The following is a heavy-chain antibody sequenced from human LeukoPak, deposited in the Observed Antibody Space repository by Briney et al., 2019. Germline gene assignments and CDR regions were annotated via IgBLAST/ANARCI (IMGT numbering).Heavy chain of an antibody. Sequence: PSETLSLTCTVSGGSITNYYWTWIRQPPGKGLEWIGYIYYSGSTNYKPSLKSRVTISVDTSKNQFSLRLNSVTAADTAIYYCASDYFDRTGYYGFIYWGQGSLVTISS. CDR3: ASDYFDRTGYYGFIY. J-gene: IGHJ4*02. CDR1: GGSITNYY. V-gene: IGHV4-59*12. CDR2: IYYSGST. D-gene: IGHD3-22*01.